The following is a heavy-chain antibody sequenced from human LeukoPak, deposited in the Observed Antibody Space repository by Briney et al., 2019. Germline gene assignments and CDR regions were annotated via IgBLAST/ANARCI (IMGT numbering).Heavy chain of an antibody. D-gene: IGHD6-13*01. CDR2: INPSGGPT. V-gene: IGHV1-46*01. Sequence: RASVTVSCKASGYTFSNYYIHWVRQAPGQGLEWMGVINPSGGPTNYAPKFQGRVTMTRDMYTSIVYMELSSLRSEDTAVYYCARDAEQRISSKGIYSYYYIDVWGKGTTVTVSS. CDR3: ARDAEQRISSKGIYSYYYIDV. CDR1: GYTFSNYY. J-gene: IGHJ6*03.